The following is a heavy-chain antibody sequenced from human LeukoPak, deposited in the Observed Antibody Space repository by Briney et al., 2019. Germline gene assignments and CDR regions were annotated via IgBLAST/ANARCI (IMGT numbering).Heavy chain of an antibody. CDR1: GYTFTSYD. CDR2: INPNSGGT. J-gene: IGHJ4*02. V-gene: IGHV1-2*02. Sequence: ASVKVSCKASGYTFTSYDINWVRQATGQGLEWMGWINPNSGGTNYAQKFQGRVTMTRDTSISTAYMELSRLRSDDTAVYYCAQQTTDRNYWGQGTLVTVSS. CDR3: AQQTTDRNY. D-gene: IGHD1-14*01.